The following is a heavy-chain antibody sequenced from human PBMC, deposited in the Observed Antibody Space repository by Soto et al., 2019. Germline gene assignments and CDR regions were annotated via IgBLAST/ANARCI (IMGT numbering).Heavy chain of an antibody. CDR3: ARERSAAGAGGFDP. CDR1: GYTFTSYD. Sequence: QVQLVQSGAEVKKPGASVKVSCKASGYTFTSYDINWVRQATGQGLEWMGWMNPNSGNTDYAQKFQGRVTMIRNTSISPAYMELSSLRSEDTAVYYCARERSAAGAGGFDPWGQGTRVTVSS. D-gene: IGHD6-13*01. CDR2: MNPNSGNT. J-gene: IGHJ5*02. V-gene: IGHV1-8*01.